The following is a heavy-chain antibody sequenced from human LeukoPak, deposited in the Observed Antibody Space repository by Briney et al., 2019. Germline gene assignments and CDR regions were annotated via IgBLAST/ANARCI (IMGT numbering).Heavy chain of an antibody. V-gene: IGHV3-23*01. CDR2: ITGSGAAT. D-gene: IGHD1-14*01. CDR3: AKDLSTGCNWFDP. J-gene: IGHJ5*02. Sequence: SGGSLRLSCAGSGFTFSYDGLSWVRQAPGKGLEWVSSITGSGAATYYADSTKGRFTISRDNSKNTLYLQMNSLRVEDTAVYYCAKDLSTGCNWFDPWGQGALVTVSS. CDR1: GFTFSYDG.